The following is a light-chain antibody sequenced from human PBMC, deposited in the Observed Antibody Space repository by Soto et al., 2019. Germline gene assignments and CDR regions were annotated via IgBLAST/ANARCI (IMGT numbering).Light chain of an antibody. V-gene: IGLV2-23*01. Sequence: QSALTQPASVSASPGQSITIPCTRTSSNIGSSNLVSWYQHQPGKAPKLIIYEGSKRPPGVSNRFSGSKSGYTASLTISGLQAEDEADYYCCSYVRSAPVVFGGGTKLTVL. CDR3: CSYVRSAPVV. CDR1: SSNIGSSNL. CDR2: EGS. J-gene: IGLJ2*01.